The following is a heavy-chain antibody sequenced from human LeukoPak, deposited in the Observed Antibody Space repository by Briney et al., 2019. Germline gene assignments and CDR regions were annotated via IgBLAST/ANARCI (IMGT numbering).Heavy chain of an antibody. V-gene: IGHV4-4*07. D-gene: IGHD2-15*01. CDR3: ARETVGYCSGGPCPSYFDS. Sequence: SETLSLTCTVSGDSITVYYWSCIRRPAGKGLEWIARIYTSDDINYNPSLKSRVNLSVDTSKNQFSMNLKYVKAADMAVYYCARETVGYCSGGPCPSYFDSWGQGTLVTVSS. J-gene: IGHJ4*02. CDR2: IYTSDDI. CDR1: GDSITVYY.